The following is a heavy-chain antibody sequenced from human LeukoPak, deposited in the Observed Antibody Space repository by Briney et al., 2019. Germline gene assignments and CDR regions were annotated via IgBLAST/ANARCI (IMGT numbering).Heavy chain of an antibody. Sequence: SETLSLTCTVSGGSISSYYWSWIRKPPGKGLEWIGYIYYSGSTNYNPSLKSRVTISVDTSKNQFSLKLNSVTAADTAVYYCARGGSYGTSGYWGQGTLVTVSS. V-gene: IGHV4-59*01. CDR2: IYYSGST. J-gene: IGHJ4*02. CDR1: GGSISSYY. D-gene: IGHD5-18*01. CDR3: ARGGSYGTSGY.